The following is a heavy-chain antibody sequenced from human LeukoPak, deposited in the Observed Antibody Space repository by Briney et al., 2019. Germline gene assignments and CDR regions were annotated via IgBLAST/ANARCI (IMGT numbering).Heavy chain of an antibody. D-gene: IGHD2/OR15-2a*01. CDR1: GFTFSSYG. CDR2: ISSSSSTI. Sequence: GGSLRLSCAASGFTFSSYGMTWVRQAPGKGLEWVSYISSSSSTIYYADSVKGRFTISRDNAKNSLYLQMNSLRAEDTAVYYCARVISRATDYWGQGTLVTVSS. V-gene: IGHV3-48*04. CDR3: ARVISRATDY. J-gene: IGHJ4*02.